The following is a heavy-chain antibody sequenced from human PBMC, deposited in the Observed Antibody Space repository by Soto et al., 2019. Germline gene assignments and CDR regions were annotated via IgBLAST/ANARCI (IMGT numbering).Heavy chain of an antibody. CDR2: ISGSGDST. Sequence: EVQVLESGGGLVQPGGSLRLSCVVSGVTFDNYVMSWVRQAPGKGLEWVSAISGSGDSTYYADSVKGRFTISRDNSKNTLFLQMNSLRVEDTAVYYCAKPTRLANGAWYEAHCGQGTLVTVSS. V-gene: IGHV3-23*01. J-gene: IGHJ4*02. CDR3: AKPTRLANGAWYEAH. CDR1: GVTFDNYV. D-gene: IGHD6-19*01.